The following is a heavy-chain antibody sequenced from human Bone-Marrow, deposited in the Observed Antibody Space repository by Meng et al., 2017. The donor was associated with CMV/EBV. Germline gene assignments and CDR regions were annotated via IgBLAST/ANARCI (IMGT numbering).Heavy chain of an antibody. CDR3: ARGALRWLQSPPVF. J-gene: IGHJ4*02. Sequence: GGSLRLSCAASGFTFSDYYMSWIRQAPGNGLEWVSYISSSGSTIYYADSVKGRFTISRDNAKNSLYLQMNSLRAEDTAVYYCARGALRWLQSPPVFWGQGTLVTFSS. V-gene: IGHV3-11*01. D-gene: IGHD5-24*01. CDR1: GFTFSDYY. CDR2: ISSSGSTI.